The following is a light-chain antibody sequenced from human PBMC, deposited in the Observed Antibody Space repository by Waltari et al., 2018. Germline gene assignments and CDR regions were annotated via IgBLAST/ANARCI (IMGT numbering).Light chain of an antibody. CDR3: YSTDSSGNHWV. J-gene: IGLJ3*02. CDR1: ALPKKY. CDR2: EDS. V-gene: IGLV3-10*01. Sequence: SYELTQPPSVSVSPGQTARITCSGDALPKKYAYWYQQKSGQAPVLVIYEDSKLPSGIPERFSGSSSGTMATVTISGAQVEDEADYYCYSTDSSGNHWVFGGGTKLTVL.